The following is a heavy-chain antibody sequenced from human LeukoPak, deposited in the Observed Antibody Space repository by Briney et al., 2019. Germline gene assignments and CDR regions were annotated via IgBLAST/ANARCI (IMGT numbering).Heavy chain of an antibody. J-gene: IGHJ5*02. CDR3: ARDLKQSLTGFTS. CDR2: ISSSSSNI. CDR1: GFTFSSYS. D-gene: IGHD4-11*01. Sequence: AGGSLRLSCAASGFTFSSYSMNWVRQAPGKGLEWVSSISSSSSNIYYADSVKGRFTISRDNAKNSLYLQMNSLRAEDTAVYSGARDLKQSLTGFTSWAQGPLFPVS. V-gene: IGHV3-21*01.